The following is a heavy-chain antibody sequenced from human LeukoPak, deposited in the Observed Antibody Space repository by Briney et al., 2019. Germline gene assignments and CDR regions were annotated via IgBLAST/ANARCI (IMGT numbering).Heavy chain of an antibody. V-gene: IGHV3-43*02. CDR1: GFTFDDYA. CDR3: TKEVRRVKCDGDCLIGAHY. CDR2: ISGDGGST. Sequence: PGGSLRLSCAASGFTFDDYAMHWVRQAPGKGLEWVSLISGDGGSTYYADSVKGRFTISRDNTKNSLYLQMNSLRTEDTALYSCTKEVRRVKCDGDCLIGAHYWGQGTQVTVSS. J-gene: IGHJ4*02. D-gene: IGHD2-21*02.